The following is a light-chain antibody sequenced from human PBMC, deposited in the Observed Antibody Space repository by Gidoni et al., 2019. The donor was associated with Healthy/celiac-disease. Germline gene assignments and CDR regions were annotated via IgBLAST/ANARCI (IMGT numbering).Light chain of an antibody. CDR3: QQRSNWPPALT. V-gene: IGKV3-11*01. CDR1: QSVSSY. J-gene: IGKJ4*01. Sequence: ESVLTQSRATLSLSPGERATLSCRASQSVSSYLAWYQQKPGQAPRLLIYDASNRATGIPARFSGSGSGPDFTLTISSLEPEDFAVYYCQQRSNWPPALTFXGXTKVEIK. CDR2: DAS.